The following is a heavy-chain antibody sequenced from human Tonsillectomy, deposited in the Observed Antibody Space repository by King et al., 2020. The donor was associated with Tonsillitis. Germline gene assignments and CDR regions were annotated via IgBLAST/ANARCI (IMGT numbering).Heavy chain of an antibody. CDR2: INPSGGSI. CDR3: ARETVTPDAFDI. J-gene: IGHJ3*02. CDR1: GYTFTSYY. V-gene: IGHV1-46*03. Sequence: VQLVQSGAEVKKPGASVKVSCKASGYTFTSYYMHGVRQAPGQGLEWMGIINPSGGSIKYAQNFQGRVTMTRDTSTSTVYMELSSLRSEDTAVYFCARETVTPDAFDIWGPGTMVTVSS. D-gene: IGHD4-17*01.